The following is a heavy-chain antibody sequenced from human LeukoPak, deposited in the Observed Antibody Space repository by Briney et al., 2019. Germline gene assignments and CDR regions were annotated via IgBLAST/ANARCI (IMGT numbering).Heavy chain of an antibody. V-gene: IGHV3-23*01. CDR2: IFGSGGSP. CDR1: GFTFGSHA. Sequence: GGSLRLSCESSGFTFGSHAMYWVRQAPGKGLEWVAGIFGSGGSPHYADPVKGRFTISRDNSRNTVYLQINSLRAEDTAVYYCGKTTVGYSSGQKPAWPVDYWGQGTLVTVSS. CDR3: GKTTVGYSSGQKPAWPVDY. J-gene: IGHJ4*02. D-gene: IGHD5-18*01.